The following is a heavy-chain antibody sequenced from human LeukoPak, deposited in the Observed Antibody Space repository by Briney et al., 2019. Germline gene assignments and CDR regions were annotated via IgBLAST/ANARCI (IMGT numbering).Heavy chain of an antibody. CDR1: GFTFDDYA. Sequence: PGGSLRLSCAASGFTFDDYAMHWVRQAPGKGLEWVSLISGDGGSTYYADSVKGRFTISRDNSKNSLYLQMNSLRTEDTALYYYAKGGYSYGIEVDYWGQGTLVTVSS. V-gene: IGHV3-43*02. J-gene: IGHJ4*02. CDR2: ISGDGGST. CDR3: AKGGYSYGIEVDY. D-gene: IGHD5-18*01.